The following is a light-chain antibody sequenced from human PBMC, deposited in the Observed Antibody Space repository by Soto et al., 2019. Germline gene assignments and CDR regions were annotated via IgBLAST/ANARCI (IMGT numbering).Light chain of an antibody. J-gene: IGKJ1*01. V-gene: IGKV1-17*01. Sequence: DIQVTQSPATLSSSVADRFTITCVARQGIRNDLGWYQQKPGKVTKRLIYAASSLQSGVSSRCSGSGAVTEFSLTISSLQPEDFATCICVQHNSYPWTSGQGTK. CDR3: VQHNSYPWT. CDR2: AAS. CDR1: QGIRND.